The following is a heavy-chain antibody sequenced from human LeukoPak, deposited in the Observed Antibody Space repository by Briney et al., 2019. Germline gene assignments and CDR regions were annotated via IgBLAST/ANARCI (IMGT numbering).Heavy chain of an antibody. V-gene: IGHV3-7*01. CDR1: GFTFSSYW. J-gene: IGHJ4*02. D-gene: IGHD2-8*01. Sequence: GGSLRLSCVPSGFTFSSYWMSWVRQAPGKGLEWVANIKQDGSEKYYVGSVKGRFIISRDNAKNSLYLQMNSLRAEDTAVYYCASGLMVYAIDYWGQGTLVTVSS. CDR2: IKQDGSEK. CDR3: ASGLMVYAIDY.